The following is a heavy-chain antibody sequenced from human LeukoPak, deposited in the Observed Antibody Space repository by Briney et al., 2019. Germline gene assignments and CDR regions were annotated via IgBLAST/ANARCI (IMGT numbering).Heavy chain of an antibody. D-gene: IGHD2-21*02. CDR1: GYSISSGYY. Sequence: PSETLSLTCTVSGYSISSGYYWGWIRQPPGKGLEWIGSIYHSGSIYYNPSLKSRVTISVDTSGNQFSLKLSSVTAADTAVYYCARFGGAYCGGDCYEYFQHWGQGTLVTVSS. V-gene: IGHV4-38-2*02. CDR3: ARFGGAYCGGDCYEYFQH. CDR2: IYHSGSI. J-gene: IGHJ1*01.